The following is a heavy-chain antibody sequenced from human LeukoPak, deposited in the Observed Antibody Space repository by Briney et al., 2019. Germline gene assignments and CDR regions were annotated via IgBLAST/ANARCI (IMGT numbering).Heavy chain of an antibody. D-gene: IGHD2-15*01. CDR3: ATSPRSCSGGSCYDYYYYYGMDV. J-gene: IGHJ6*02. Sequence: GASVKVSCKASGYTFTSYDINWVRQATGQGLEWMGWMNPNSGNTGYAQKFQGRVTMTRNTSISTAYMELSSLRSEDTAVYYCATSPRSCSGGSCYDYYYYYGMDVWGQGTTVTVSS. V-gene: IGHV1-8*02. CDR2: MNPNSGNT. CDR1: GYTFTSYD.